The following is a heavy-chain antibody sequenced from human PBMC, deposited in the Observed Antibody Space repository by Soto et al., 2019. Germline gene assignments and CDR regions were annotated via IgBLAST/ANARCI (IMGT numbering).Heavy chain of an antibody. V-gene: IGHV4-30-2*01. Sequence: QLQLQESGSGLVKPSQTLSLTCAVSGGSISSGGYSWSWIRQPPGKGLEWIGYIYHSGSTYYNPPLKSRVTLXVXRXXNQFSLKLSSVTAADTAVYYCARAHYGDYGYGMDVWGQGTTVTVSS. CDR3: ARAHYGDYGYGMDV. D-gene: IGHD4-17*01. J-gene: IGHJ6*02. CDR2: IYHSGST. CDR1: GGSISSGGYS.